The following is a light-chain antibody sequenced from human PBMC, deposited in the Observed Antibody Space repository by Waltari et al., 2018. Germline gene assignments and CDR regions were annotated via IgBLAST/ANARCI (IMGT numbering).Light chain of an antibody. CDR2: TAS. V-gene: IGKV1-39*01. CDR3: QQTYITPYT. J-gene: IGKJ2*01. Sequence: DIQMTQTPSSLSPSVGDRVTITCRASQSIAGHLNWFQQQPGRAPKLLIHTASSLQSGVPSRFSGSGSGTHFTLIISSLQPQDCATYFCQQTYITPYTFGQGTKLEIK. CDR1: QSIAGH.